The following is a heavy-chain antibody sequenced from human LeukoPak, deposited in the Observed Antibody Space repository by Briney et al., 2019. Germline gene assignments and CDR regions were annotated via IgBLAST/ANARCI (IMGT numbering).Heavy chain of an antibody. D-gene: IGHD2-15*01. CDR3: ARLVDRGYLRSLGY. J-gene: IGHJ4*02. Sequence: GESLKISCQGSGYNFTNFWIGWVRQLPGKGLEWMGIIYPGDSDIRYSPSFQGQVTISADKSINTTYLQWSSLKASDTAMYYCARLVDRGYLRSLGYWGQGTLVTVSS. V-gene: IGHV5-51*01. CDR2: IYPGDSDI. CDR1: GYNFTNFW.